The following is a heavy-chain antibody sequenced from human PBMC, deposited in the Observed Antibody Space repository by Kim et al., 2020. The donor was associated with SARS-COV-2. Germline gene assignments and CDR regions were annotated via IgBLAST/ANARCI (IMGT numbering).Heavy chain of an antibody. V-gene: IGHV3-11*01. Sequence: ADSVKGRFTISRDNAKNSLYLQMNSLRAEDTAVYYCARDEGYCSGGSCPRWGQGTMVTVSS. J-gene: IGHJ3*01. D-gene: IGHD2-15*01. CDR3: ARDEGYCSGGSCPR.